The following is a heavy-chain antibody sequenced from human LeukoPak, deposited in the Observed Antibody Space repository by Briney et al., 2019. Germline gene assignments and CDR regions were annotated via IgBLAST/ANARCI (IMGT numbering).Heavy chain of an antibody. Sequence: GGSLRRSCAASGFTFSSYGMHWVRQAPGKGLEWVAVISYDGSNKYYADSVKGRFTISRDNSKNTLYLQMNSLRAEDTAVYYCASYLGSSGYVDYWGQGTLVTVSS. CDR1: GFTFSSYG. CDR2: ISYDGSNK. V-gene: IGHV3-30*19. CDR3: ASYLGSSGYVDY. J-gene: IGHJ4*02. D-gene: IGHD3-3*01.